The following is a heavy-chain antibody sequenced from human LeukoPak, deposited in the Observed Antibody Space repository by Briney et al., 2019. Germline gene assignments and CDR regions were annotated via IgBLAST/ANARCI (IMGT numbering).Heavy chain of an antibody. CDR2: IHHSGST. J-gene: IGHJ6*03. D-gene: IGHD3-10*01. Sequence: PSETLSLTCTVSGDSTSSRYWRWIRQSSRKGLAWLGFIHHSGSTDYNPSLRSRVSISIDTSKSQCTLNLRSVTAADSAIYYCARERSHFWYMDVWGKGTTVTVSS. CDR3: ARERSHFWYMDV. V-gene: IGHV4-59*11. CDR1: GDSTSSRY.